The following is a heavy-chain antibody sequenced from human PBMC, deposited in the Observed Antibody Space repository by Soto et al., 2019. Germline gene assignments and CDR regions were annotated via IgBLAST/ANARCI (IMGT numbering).Heavy chain of an antibody. CDR3: ARINRRGFAYGDYIRDY. Sequence: GGSLRLSCAASGFTFSSYSMNWVRQAPGKGLEWVSSISSSSSYIYYADSVKGRFTISRDNAKNSLYLQMNSLRAEDTAVYYCARINRRGFAYGDYIRDYWGQGTLVTVSS. J-gene: IGHJ4*02. D-gene: IGHD4-17*01. CDR1: GFTFSSYS. V-gene: IGHV3-21*01. CDR2: ISSSSSYI.